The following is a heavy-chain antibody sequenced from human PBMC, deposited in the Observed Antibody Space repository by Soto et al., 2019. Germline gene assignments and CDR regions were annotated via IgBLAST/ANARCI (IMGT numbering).Heavy chain of an antibody. J-gene: IGHJ4*02. CDR2: INAGNGDL. V-gene: IGHV1-3*01. D-gene: IGHD2-15*01. CDR1: GYTFTDYA. CDR3: ARGRWSVSKANYYFDY. Sequence: ASVKVSCRASGYTFTDYAMHWVRQAPGQRPEWMGWINAGNGDLKYSQNFQGRVTITRDASATTAYMELRSLTSEDTAVYFCARGRWSVSKANYYFDYWGQGTLVTVSS.